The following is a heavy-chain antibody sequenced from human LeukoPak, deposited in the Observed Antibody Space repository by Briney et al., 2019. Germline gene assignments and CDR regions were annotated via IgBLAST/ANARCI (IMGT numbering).Heavy chain of an antibody. CDR1: GFAVSSNY. J-gene: IGHJ5*02. V-gene: IGHV3-66*01. D-gene: IGHD3-10*01. CDR3: ARRKPPSGYYGQYNWFDP. Sequence: PGGSLRLSCAASGFAVSSNYMSWVRQAPGKGLEWVSVIYSGGSTYYADSVKGRFTISRDNSKNTLYLQMNSLRAEDTAVYYCARRKPPSGYYGQYNWFDPWGQGTLVTVSS. CDR2: IYSGGST.